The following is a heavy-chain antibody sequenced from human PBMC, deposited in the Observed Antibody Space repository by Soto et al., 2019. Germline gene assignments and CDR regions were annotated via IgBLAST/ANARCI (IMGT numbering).Heavy chain of an antibody. J-gene: IGHJ2*01. CDR2: ISSSSSTI. D-gene: IGHD3-3*01. Sequence: EVQLVESGGGLVQPGGSLRLSCAASGFTFSSYSMNWVRQAPGKGLEWVSYISSSSSTIYYADSVKGRFTISRDNAKNSLYLQMNSLRDEDTAVYYCARNYDFWSGSLGYFDRWGRGTLVTVSS. CDR1: GFTFSSYS. CDR3: ARNYDFWSGSLGYFDR. V-gene: IGHV3-48*02.